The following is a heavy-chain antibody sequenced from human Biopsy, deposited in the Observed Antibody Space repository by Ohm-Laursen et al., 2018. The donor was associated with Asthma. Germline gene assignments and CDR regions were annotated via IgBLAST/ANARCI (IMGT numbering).Heavy chain of an antibody. D-gene: IGHD3-22*01. J-gene: IGHJ4*02. CDR1: YGSITSGGYY. V-gene: IGHV4-31*03. CDR2: IYYSGST. Sequence: TLSLTCTVSYGSITSGGYYWTWIRQHPGKGLEWFGDIYYSGSTYYNPSLKSRVRISIDTSKNQFSLKLSSVTAADTAVYYCARAQDYYDSRGYYNSFDYWGQGTLVTVSS. CDR3: ARAQDYYDSRGYYNSFDY.